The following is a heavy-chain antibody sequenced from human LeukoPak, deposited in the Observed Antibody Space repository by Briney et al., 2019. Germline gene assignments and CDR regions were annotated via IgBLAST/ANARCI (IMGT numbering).Heavy chain of an antibody. D-gene: IGHD5-18*01. CDR2: INHSGST. Sequence: SETLSLTCAVYGGSFSGYYWSWIRQPPGKGLEWIGEINHSGSTNYNPSLKSRVTISVDMSKNQFSLKLSSVTAADTAVYYCARVGGYSYADDYWGQGTLVTVSS. CDR3: ARVGGYSYADDY. J-gene: IGHJ4*02. V-gene: IGHV4-34*01. CDR1: GGSFSGYY.